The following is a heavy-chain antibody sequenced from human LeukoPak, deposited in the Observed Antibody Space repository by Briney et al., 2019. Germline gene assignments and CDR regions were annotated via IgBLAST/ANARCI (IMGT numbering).Heavy chain of an antibody. V-gene: IGHV4-61*01. J-gene: IGHJ5*02. CDR1: GGSISSGSYY. CDR3: ARGAAAENNWFDP. CDR2: IYHSGST. D-gene: IGHD6-13*01. Sequence: PSETLSLTCTVSGGSISSGSYYWSWIRQPPGKGLEWIGYIYHSGSTNYNPSLKSRVTISVDTSKNQFSLKLSSVTAADTAVYYCARGAAAENNWFDPWGQGTLVTVSS.